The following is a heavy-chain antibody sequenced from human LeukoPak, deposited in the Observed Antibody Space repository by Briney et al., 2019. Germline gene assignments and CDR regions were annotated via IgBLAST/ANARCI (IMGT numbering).Heavy chain of an antibody. CDR2: IYTSGST. Sequence: SETLSLTCTVSGGSISSYYWSWIRQPPGKGLEWIGYIYTSGSTNYNPSLKSRVTISVDTSKNQFSLKLSSVTAADTAVYHCAGVRFFYFDYWGQGTLVTVSS. CDR3: AGVRFFYFDY. V-gene: IGHV4-4*09. CDR1: GGSISSYY. D-gene: IGHD3-3*01. J-gene: IGHJ4*02.